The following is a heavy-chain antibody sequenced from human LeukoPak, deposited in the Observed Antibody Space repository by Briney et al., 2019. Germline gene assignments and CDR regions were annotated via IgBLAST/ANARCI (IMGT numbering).Heavy chain of an antibody. Sequence: SGGSLRLSCAASGFTFNSSWMSWVRQDPRKGLEWVASIKQDGSEKSYLGSVKGRFTMSRENAENSLYLQMNNLRAEDTAVYYCARASRGETTFLWGQGTLVTVSS. CDR3: ARASRGETTFL. D-gene: IGHD4-17*01. V-gene: IGHV3-7*01. CDR2: IKQDGSEK. J-gene: IGHJ4*02. CDR1: GFTFNSSW.